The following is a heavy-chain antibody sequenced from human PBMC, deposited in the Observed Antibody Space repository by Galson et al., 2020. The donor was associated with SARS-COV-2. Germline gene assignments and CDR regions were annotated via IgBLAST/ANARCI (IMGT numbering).Heavy chain of an antibody. J-gene: IGHJ6*02. CDR2: NYISTST. CDR3: ARISSRDYDYDGMDV. Sequence: SETLSLTCTVSGASVSSGSQYWSWIRQPAGKGLEWIGRNYISTSTDYNPSLKSRVTISLDTSKNHLSLDVSSGTAADTAVYYSARISSRDYDYDGMDVWGQGSTVTVFS. V-gene: IGHV4-61*02. D-gene: IGHD3-10*01. CDR1: GASVSSGSQY.